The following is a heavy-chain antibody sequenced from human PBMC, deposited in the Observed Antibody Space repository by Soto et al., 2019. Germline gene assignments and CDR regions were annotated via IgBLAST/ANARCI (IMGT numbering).Heavy chain of an antibody. Sequence: HGWSLRLSCAASGFTVSSYSMNWVRQATGKGLEWVSSISSSSGTIYYADSVKGRFTISRDNSKNTLYLQMNSLRAEDTAVYYCAKVASDGDYRRYFDYWGQGTLVTVSS. J-gene: IGHJ4*02. CDR2: ISSSSGTI. CDR1: GFTVSSYS. V-gene: IGHV3-23*01. CDR3: AKVASDGDYRRYFDY. D-gene: IGHD4-17*01.